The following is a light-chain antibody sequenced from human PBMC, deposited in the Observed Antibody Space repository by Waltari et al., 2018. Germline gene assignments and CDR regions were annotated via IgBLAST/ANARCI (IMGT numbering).Light chain of an antibody. CDR3: SSYTSSSTLV. J-gene: IGLJ2*01. CDR1: SSDVGGYKY. Sequence: QSALTQPASVSGSPGQSITISCTGTSSDVGGYKYVSWYHQHPGNTPKLMIYDVSNRPSGVSNRFSGSKSGNTAYLTISGVQDEDEADYYCSSYTSSSTLVFGGGTKVTVL. CDR2: DVS. V-gene: IGLV2-14*03.